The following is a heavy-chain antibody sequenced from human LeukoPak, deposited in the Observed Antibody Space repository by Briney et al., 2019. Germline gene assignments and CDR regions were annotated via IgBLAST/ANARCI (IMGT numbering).Heavy chain of an antibody. V-gene: IGHV5-51*01. Sequence: GESLKISCKGSGYIFNSYWIGWVRQMPGKGLEWMGITYPGYSDTRYSPSFQGKVTISADKSISTAYLQWSSMKASDTAMYYCARLTVAGFDYWGQGTLVTVSS. CDR3: ARLTVAGFDY. J-gene: IGHJ4*02. CDR2: TYPGYSDT. CDR1: GYIFNSYW. D-gene: IGHD6-19*01.